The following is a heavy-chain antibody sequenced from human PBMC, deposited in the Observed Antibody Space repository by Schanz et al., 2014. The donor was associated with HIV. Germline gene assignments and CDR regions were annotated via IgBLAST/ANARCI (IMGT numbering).Heavy chain of an antibody. V-gene: IGHV3-33*01. D-gene: IGHD1-20*01. CDR1: GITFSTSG. Sequence: QVQLVESGGGVVQPGRSLRLSCAAAGITFSTSGMHWVRQAPGKGLEGVAVIWYDGSKKYYADSVKGRFTISRDNSKNTLYLQMNSLRAEDTAVYYCARGEAITYYYHYYGMDVWGQGTTVTVSS. CDR3: ARGEAITYYYHYYGMDV. J-gene: IGHJ6*02. CDR2: IWYDGSKK.